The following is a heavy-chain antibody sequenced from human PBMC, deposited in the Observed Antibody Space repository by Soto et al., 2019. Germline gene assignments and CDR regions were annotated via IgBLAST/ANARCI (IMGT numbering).Heavy chain of an antibody. D-gene: IGHD6-13*01. J-gene: IGHJ6*02. CDR1: GFTFSDYY. Sequence: PGGSLRLSCAASGFTFSDYYMSWIRQAPGKGLEWVSYISSSGSTIYYADSVKGRFTITRDNAKNSLYLQMNSLRAEDTAVYYCASELVAAAGSYYYYGMDVWGQGTTVTVSS. V-gene: IGHV3-11*01. CDR3: ASELVAAAGSYYYYGMDV. CDR2: ISSSGSTI.